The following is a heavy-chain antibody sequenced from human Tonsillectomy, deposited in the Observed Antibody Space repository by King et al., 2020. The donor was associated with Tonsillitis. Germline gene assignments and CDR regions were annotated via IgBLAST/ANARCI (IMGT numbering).Heavy chain of an antibody. J-gene: IGHJ4*02. CDR3: ARDRLNWDLDY. CDR2: ISYDGSNK. D-gene: IGHD1-1*01. CDR1: GFTFSTYA. Sequence: VQLVESGGGVVQPGRSLRLSCAASGFTFSTYAMHWVRQAPGKGLEWVAVISYDGSNKYYADSVKGRFTISRDNSKNMLYLQMNSLRAEDTAVYYCARDRLNWDLDYWGQGTLVTVSS. V-gene: IGHV3-30*04.